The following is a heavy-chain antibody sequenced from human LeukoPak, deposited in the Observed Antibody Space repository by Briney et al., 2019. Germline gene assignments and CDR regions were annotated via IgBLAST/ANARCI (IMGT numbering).Heavy chain of an antibody. Sequence: GGSLTLSCAVSGFIVSNYWMHCVRQAPGKALVWVSRTNSDGSGTEYADSVKGRFTISRDNAKNTMYLQMNSLRAEDTAVYYCARVGITMIRNDSFDIWGQGTMVTVSS. CDR2: TNSDGSGT. D-gene: IGHD3-10*01. J-gene: IGHJ3*02. CDR1: GFIVSNYW. CDR3: ARVGITMIRNDSFDI. V-gene: IGHV3-74*01.